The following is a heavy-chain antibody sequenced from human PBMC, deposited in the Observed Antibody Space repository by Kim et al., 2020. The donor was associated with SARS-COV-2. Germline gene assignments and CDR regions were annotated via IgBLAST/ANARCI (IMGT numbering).Heavy chain of an antibody. D-gene: IGHD2-15*01. J-gene: IGHJ5*02. CDR1: GFTFSRYA. CDR3: AKDSTKKVLLAVGWFDP. Sequence: GGSLRLSCAASGFTFSRYAMSWVRQAPGKGLEWVSAISGSGAGPYYADSVKGRFTISRDNSKNTLYLQMNSLRAEDTAVYYCAKDSTKKVLLAVGWFDPWGQGTLVTVSS. CDR2: ISGSGAGP. V-gene: IGHV3-23*01.